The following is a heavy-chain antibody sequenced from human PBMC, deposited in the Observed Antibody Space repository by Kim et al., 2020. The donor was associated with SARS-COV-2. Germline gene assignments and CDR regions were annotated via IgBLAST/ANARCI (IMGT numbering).Heavy chain of an antibody. CDR2: INSDGSST. Sequence: GGSLRLSCAASGLTLSCYWMHWVRQAPGKGLVWVSHINSDGSSTTYADSVKGRFTISRDNAKNTLYLQMNSLRAEDTAVYYCTGVVDFDYWGQGTLVTVSS. J-gene: IGHJ4*02. CDR3: TGVVDFDY. D-gene: IGHD2-15*01. V-gene: IGHV3-74*01. CDR1: GLTLSCYW.